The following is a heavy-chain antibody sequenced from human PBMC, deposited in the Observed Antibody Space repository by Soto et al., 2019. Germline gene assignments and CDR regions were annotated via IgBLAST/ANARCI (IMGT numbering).Heavy chain of an antibody. V-gene: IGHV3-74*01. Sequence: GGSLRLSCEASGFTFSTYWMQWVRQAPGQGLVWLSRINADGRTTNYADSVRGRFTISRDNAKNTLFLQVNSLRAEDTAVYYCATAGKLRFDNWGQGAPVTVS. CDR2: INADGRTT. CDR1: GFTFSTYW. CDR3: ATAGKLRFDN. J-gene: IGHJ4*02.